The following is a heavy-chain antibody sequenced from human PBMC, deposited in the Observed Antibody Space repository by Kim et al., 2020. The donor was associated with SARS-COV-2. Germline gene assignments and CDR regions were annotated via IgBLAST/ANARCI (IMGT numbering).Heavy chain of an antibody. Sequence: GGSLRLSCAASGFTFSSYAMSWVRQAPGKGLEWVSSISGSGGYTNYADFVKGRFTISRDNSKNTLFLQMHSLGAEDTAVYYCAKGRGANNYSCDFWGQGT. CDR3: AKGRGANNYSCDF. V-gene: IGHV3-23*01. J-gene: IGHJ4*02. D-gene: IGHD1-1*01. CDR1: GFTFSSYA. CDR2: ISGSGGYT.